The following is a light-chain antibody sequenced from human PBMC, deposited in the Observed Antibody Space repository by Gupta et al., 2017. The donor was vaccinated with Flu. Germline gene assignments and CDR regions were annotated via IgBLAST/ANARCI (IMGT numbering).Light chain of an antibody. J-gene: IGLJ3*02. CDR2: GEN. V-gene: IGLV3-19*01. CDR3: NSRDSSGNHLWV. CDR1: SLRSYY. Sequence: SSELTQAPAVSVALGKTVRITCQGDSLRSYYASWYQQTPGQAHVLVIDGENKRTLGIPDRFSGSRSGNTASLTITGAQAEDEADDYCNSRDSSGNHLWVFGGGTKLNV.